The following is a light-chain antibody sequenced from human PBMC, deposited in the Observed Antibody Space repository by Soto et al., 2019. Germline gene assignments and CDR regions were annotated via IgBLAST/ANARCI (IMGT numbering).Light chain of an antibody. CDR3: QHADSFHLIT. Sequence: EIVLTQSPGTLSLSPGGRSTLSCRAIQSVSSSYLAWYQQKPGQAPRLLIYGASSRATGIPDSFSGSGSGTDFTLTISSLQHEDFANHYCQHADSFHLITFGQGTRLEIK. CDR2: GAS. V-gene: IGKV3-20*01. J-gene: IGKJ5*01. CDR1: QSVSSSY.